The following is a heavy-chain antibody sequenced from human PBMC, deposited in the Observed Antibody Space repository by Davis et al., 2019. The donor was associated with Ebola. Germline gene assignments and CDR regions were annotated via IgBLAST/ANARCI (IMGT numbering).Heavy chain of an antibody. CDR3: TTARRDSSGWIDS. V-gene: IGHV3-23*01. Sequence: PGGSLRLSCAGSGFTFSTYAMTWVRQAPGKGLEWVSRISGSGGDPHYADSVKGRFTISRDNSKNTLDLQMNSLKTEDTAVYYCTTARRDSSGWIDSWGQGTLVTVSS. J-gene: IGHJ4*02. D-gene: IGHD6-19*01. CDR1: GFTFSTYA. CDR2: ISGSGGDP.